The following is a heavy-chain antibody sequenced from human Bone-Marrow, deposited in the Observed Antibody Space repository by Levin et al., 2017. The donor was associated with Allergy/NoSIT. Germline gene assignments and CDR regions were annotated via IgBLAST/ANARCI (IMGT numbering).Heavy chain of an antibody. CDR3: TTDQQLLVLDAFDN. D-gene: IGHD6-13*01. V-gene: IGHV3-15*01. Sequence: GESLKISCAASGFTFSNAWMTWVRQAPGKGLEWVGRIKSKTDGETTDYAAPVKGRFTVSRDDSKNTLYLQMNSLKAEDTAMYYCTTDQQLLVLDAFDNWGQGTMVTVSS. J-gene: IGHJ3*02. CDR1: GFTFSNAW. CDR2: IKSKTDGETT.